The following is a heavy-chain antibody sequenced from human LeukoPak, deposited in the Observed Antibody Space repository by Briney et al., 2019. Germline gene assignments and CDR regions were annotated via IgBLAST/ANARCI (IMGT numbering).Heavy chain of an antibody. V-gene: IGHV1-18*01. Sequence: ALVKVSCKASGYTFTSYGISWVRQASGQGLEWMGWISAYNGNTNYAQKLQGRVTMTTDTSTSTAYMELRSLRSDDTAVYYCARAYSGYDPYYFDYWGQGTLVTVSS. J-gene: IGHJ4*02. CDR3: ARAYSGYDPYYFDY. D-gene: IGHD5-12*01. CDR2: ISAYNGNT. CDR1: GYTFTSYG.